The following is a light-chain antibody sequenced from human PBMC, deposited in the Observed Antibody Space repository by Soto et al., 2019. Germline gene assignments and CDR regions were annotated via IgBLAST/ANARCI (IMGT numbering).Light chain of an antibody. J-gene: IGKJ1*01. CDR2: GAS. V-gene: IGKV3-20*01. CDR3: QQCGSAPLT. CDR1: QTVSSSF. Sequence: EIVMTQSPATLSLYPGERATLSCRASQTVSSSFLAWYQQTPGQAPRLLIYGASSRATGVPDRFSGSGSGTDFTLTISRLEPEDFAVYYCQQCGSAPLTFGQGTKVDIK.